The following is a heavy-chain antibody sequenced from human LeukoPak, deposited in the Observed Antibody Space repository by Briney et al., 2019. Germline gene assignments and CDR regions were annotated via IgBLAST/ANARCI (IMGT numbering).Heavy chain of an antibody. J-gene: IGHJ6*02. CDR2: IYYSGST. CDR1: GGSISSSSYY. Sequence: SETLSLTCTVSGGSISSSSYYWSWIRQPPGKGLEWIGYIYYSGSTYYNPSLKSRVTISVDTSKNQFSLKLSSVTAADTAVYYCARVGRYCSSNSCYYYYGMDVWGQGATVTVSS. D-gene: IGHD2-2*01. CDR3: ARVGRYCSSNSCYYYYGMDV. V-gene: IGHV4-30-4*01.